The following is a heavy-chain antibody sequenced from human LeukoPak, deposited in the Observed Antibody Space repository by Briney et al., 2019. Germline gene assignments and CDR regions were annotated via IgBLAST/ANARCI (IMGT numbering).Heavy chain of an antibody. CDR3: ARDRHIAAAGYYFDY. CDR1: GFTFSTYP. CDR2: IADDGKDK. V-gene: IGHV3-30*04. Sequence: PGGSLRLSCAASGFTFSTYPMHWVRQAPGKGLEWVAVIADDGKDKHYVESVKGRFTISRDNSKNTLYLQMNSLRVEDTAVYCCARDRHIAAAGYYFDYWGQGTLVTVSS. D-gene: IGHD6-25*01. J-gene: IGHJ4*02.